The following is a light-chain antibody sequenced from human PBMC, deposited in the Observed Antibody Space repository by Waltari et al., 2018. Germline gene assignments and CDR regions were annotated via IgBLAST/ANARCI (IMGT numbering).Light chain of an antibody. Sequence: DIQMTQSPSSLSASVGDRVTITCRASQGISSWLVWYQQKPGKAPKLLIYKASSLQSGVPSRFSGSGSGTDFTLTISSLQPEDFATYYCQQYNSAPPTFGQGTKVEIK. CDR2: KAS. V-gene: IGKV1-12*01. J-gene: IGKJ1*01. CDR1: QGISSW. CDR3: QQYNSAPPT.